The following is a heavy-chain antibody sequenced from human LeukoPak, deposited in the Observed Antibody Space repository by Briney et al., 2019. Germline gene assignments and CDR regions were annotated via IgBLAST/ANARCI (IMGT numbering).Heavy chain of an antibody. CDR3: ARHIPYDFWSGYYTGALVYMDV. D-gene: IGHD3-3*01. J-gene: IGHJ6*03. CDR1: GGSFSGYY. Sequence: SETLSLTCAVYGGSFSGYYWSWIRQPPGKGLGWIGEINHSGSTNYNPSLKSRVTISVDTSKDQFSLKLSSVTAADTAVYYCARHIPYDFWSGYYTGALVYMDVWGKGTTVTVSS. V-gene: IGHV4-34*01. CDR2: INHSGST.